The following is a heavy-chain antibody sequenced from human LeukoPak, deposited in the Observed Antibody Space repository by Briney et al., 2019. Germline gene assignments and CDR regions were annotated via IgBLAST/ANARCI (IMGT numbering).Heavy chain of an antibody. CDR2: IYPGDSDT. Sequence: GESLKISCKGSGYSFTSYWIGWVRQMPGKGLEWMGIIYPGDSDTRYSPSFQGQVTISADKSISTAYLQWSSLKASDTAMYYCASSMNYYGSAHPYYYGMDVWGQGTTVTVSS. CDR1: GYSFTSYW. J-gene: IGHJ6*02. D-gene: IGHD3-10*01. CDR3: ASSMNYYGSAHPYYYGMDV. V-gene: IGHV5-51*01.